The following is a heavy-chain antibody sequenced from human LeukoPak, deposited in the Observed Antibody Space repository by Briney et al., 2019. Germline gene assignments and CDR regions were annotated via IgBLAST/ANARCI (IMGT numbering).Heavy chain of an antibody. J-gene: IGHJ6*03. D-gene: IGHD2-2*01. CDR1: GVSISSSSYY. V-gene: IGHV4-39*07. Sequence: SETLSLTCTVSGVSISSSSYYWGWIRQPPGTGLEWIGSIYYSGNTYYNPSLKSRITISVDTSKNKFSLKLSSVTAADTAVYYCARLSPTRYCSSTSCYLNPYPWRYYYYMDVWGKGTTVTISS. CDR2: IYYSGNT. CDR3: ARLSPTRYCSSTSCYLNPYPWRYYYYMDV.